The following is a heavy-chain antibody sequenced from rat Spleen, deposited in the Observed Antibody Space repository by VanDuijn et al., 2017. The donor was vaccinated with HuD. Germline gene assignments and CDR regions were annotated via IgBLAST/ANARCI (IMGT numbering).Heavy chain of an antibody. Sequence: EVQLVESGGGLVQPGRSLKLSCAASGFTYSNYVMAWVRQAPTKGLAWVASISTGGGNTYYRDSVKGRFTISRDNAKNTLYLQMDSLRSEDTATYYCAKGNTYYGPGVMDAWGQGASVTVSS. CDR2: ISTGGGNT. V-gene: IGHV5S13*01. J-gene: IGHJ4*01. D-gene: IGHD1-9*01. CDR1: GFTYSNYV. CDR3: AKGNTYYGPGVMDA.